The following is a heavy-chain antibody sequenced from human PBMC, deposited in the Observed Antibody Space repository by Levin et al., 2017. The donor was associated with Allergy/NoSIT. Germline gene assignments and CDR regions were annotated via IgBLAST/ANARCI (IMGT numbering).Heavy chain of an antibody. Sequence: SCAASGFTFSSYAMHWVRQAPGKGLEWVAVISYDGSNKYYADSVKGRFTISRDNSKNTLYLQMNSLRAEDTAVYYCARAHFIEMATDYWGQGTLVTVSS. CDR2: ISYDGSNK. CDR3: ARAHFIEMATDY. V-gene: IGHV3-30*04. D-gene: IGHD5-24*01. CDR1: GFTFSSYA. J-gene: IGHJ4*02.